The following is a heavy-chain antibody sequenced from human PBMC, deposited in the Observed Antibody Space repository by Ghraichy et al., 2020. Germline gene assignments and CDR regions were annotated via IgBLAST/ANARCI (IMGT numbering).Heavy chain of an antibody. CDR1: GGSINSGGFH. V-gene: IGHV4-31*03. CDR2: IYYSGTT. CDR3: TRAKAVYSGNHYGMDV. Sequence: SETLSLTCTVSGGSINSGGFHWSWIRQHPGKGLEWIGYIYYSGTTYYNPSLKSRVTISVDTSKNQFSLKLSSVTAADTAVYYCTRAKAVYSGNHYGMDVWGQGTTVTVSS. J-gene: IGHJ6*02. D-gene: IGHD5-12*01.